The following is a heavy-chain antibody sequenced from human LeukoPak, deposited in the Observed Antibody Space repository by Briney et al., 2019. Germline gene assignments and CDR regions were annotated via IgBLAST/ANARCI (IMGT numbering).Heavy chain of an antibody. CDR1: GYTFTVYY. V-gene: IGHV1-2*02. D-gene: IGHD2-15*01. CDR3: ARGGIVVVVAAKYYYYYGMDV. CDR2: INPNSGGT. Sequence: ASVKVSCKASGYTFTVYYMHWVRQAPGQGLEWMGWINPNSGGTNYAQKFQGRVTMTRDTSISTAYMELSRLRSDDTAVYYCARGGIVVVVAAKYYYYYGMDVWGQGTTVTVSS. J-gene: IGHJ6*02.